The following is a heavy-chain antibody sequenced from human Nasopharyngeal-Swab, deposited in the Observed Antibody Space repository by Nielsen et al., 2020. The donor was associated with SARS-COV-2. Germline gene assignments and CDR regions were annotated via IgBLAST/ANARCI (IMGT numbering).Heavy chain of an antibody. J-gene: IGHJ3*02. CDR3: ATRGGSCYSDAFDI. Sequence: GSLRLSCAVYGGSFSGYYWSWIRQPPGKGLEWIGEINHSGSTNYNPSLKSRVTISVDTSKNQFSLKLSSVAAADTAVYYCATRGGSCYSDAFDIWGQGTMVTVSS. CDR1: GGSFSGYY. V-gene: IGHV4-34*01. D-gene: IGHD2-15*01. CDR2: INHSGST.